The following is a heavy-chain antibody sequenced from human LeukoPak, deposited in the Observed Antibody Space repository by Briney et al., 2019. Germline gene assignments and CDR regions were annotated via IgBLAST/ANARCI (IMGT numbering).Heavy chain of an antibody. Sequence: PGGSLRLSCAASGFTFDDYGMSWVRHAPGKGLEWVSGINWNGGSTGYADSVKGRFTISRDNSKNTLYLQMNSLRAEDTAVYYCAKGVPVAHTYFQHWGQGTLVTVSS. CDR3: AKGVPVAHTYFQH. V-gene: IGHV3-20*04. CDR2: INWNGGST. J-gene: IGHJ1*01. CDR1: GFTFDDYG. D-gene: IGHD6-19*01.